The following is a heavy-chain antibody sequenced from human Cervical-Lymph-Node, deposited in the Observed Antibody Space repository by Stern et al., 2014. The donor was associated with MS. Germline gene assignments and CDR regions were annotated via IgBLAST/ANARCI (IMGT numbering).Heavy chain of an antibody. CDR2: INPVHCGT. V-gene: IGHV1-2*02. CDR1: GYTFTDYY. J-gene: IGHJ6*02. D-gene: IGHD4-17*01. Sequence: VQLVQSGAEVKKPGASVKVSCKASGYTFTDYYLHWVRQAPGQGLEWMGWINPVHCGTNRAQKFQGRVTMTRDTAISTAYMELSRLTSDDTAVYYCARTKAVTTYYGMDVWGQGTTVTVSS. CDR3: ARTKAVTTYYGMDV.